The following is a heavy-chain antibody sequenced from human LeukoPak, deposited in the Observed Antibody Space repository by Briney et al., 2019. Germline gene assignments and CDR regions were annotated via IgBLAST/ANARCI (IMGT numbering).Heavy chain of an antibody. D-gene: IGHD3-10*01. CDR2: MNPNSGNT. Sequence: GASVKLSCKASGYTFTSYYINWVRQATGQGLELMGWMNPNSGNTGYAQKFQGRVTMTRNSSISTAYMELSSLRSEDTAVYYCARGITMVRGATIGYWGQGTLVTVSS. CDR3: ARGITMVRGATIGY. CDR1: GYTFTSYY. V-gene: IGHV1-8*01. J-gene: IGHJ4*02.